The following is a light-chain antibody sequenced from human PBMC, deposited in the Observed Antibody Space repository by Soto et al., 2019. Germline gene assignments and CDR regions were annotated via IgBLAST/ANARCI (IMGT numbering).Light chain of an antibody. V-gene: IGKV2-30*01. Sequence: DVVMTQSPLSLPVTLGQPASISCRSNQSLVYSDGIAYFSWFQQRKGRSPRSPIYKVSNRDSGVPARFRGSGSGTDCALQISRVEADDVGVYYCMQATHSPITFGQGTRLEIK. J-gene: IGKJ5*01. CDR3: MQATHSPIT. CDR1: QSLVYSDGIAY. CDR2: KVS.